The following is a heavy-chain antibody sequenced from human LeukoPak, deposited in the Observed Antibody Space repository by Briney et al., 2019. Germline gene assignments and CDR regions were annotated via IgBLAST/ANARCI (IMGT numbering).Heavy chain of an antibody. CDR3: ARVDSSGWYALY. CDR1: GFTFDDYA. D-gene: IGHD6-19*01. J-gene: IGHJ4*02. Sequence: PGGSLRLSCAASGFTFDDYAMHWVRQAPGKGLEWVSGISWNSGSIGYADSVKGRFTISRDNAKNSLYVQMNSLRAEDTAVYYCARVDSSGWYALYWGQGTLVTVSS. CDR2: ISWNSGSI. V-gene: IGHV3-9*01.